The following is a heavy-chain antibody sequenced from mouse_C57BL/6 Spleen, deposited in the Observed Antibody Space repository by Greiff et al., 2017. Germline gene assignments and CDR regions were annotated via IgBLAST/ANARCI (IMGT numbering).Heavy chain of an antibody. CDR3: ARYYNYYSSSFYAMGY. CDR1: GYTFTSYW. D-gene: IGHD1-1*01. V-gene: IGHV1-72*01. CDR2: IDPNSGGT. Sequence: VQLQQPGAELVKPGASVKLSCKASGYTFTSYWMHWVKQRPGRGLEWIGGIDPNSGGTKYNEKFKSKATLTVDKPSSTAYMQLSSLTSEDSAVYECARYYNYYSSSFYAMGYWGQGTSVTVSS. J-gene: IGHJ4*01.